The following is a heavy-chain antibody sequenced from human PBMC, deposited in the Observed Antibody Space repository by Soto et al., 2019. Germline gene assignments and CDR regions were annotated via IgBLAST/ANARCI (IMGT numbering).Heavy chain of an antibody. Sequence: EVHVVETGGGLVQPGGSLRLSCAASGFTVGNNYMSWVRQAPGKGLEWVSIIHRGGSTSYADSVKGRFTISRDSSKNILYLQINGLTADDTAVYYCARSANTYGSPFDYWGQGALVTVSS. CDR3: ARSANTYGSPFDY. CDR1: GFTVGNNY. J-gene: IGHJ4*02. V-gene: IGHV3-66*01. D-gene: IGHD3-10*01. CDR2: IHRGGST.